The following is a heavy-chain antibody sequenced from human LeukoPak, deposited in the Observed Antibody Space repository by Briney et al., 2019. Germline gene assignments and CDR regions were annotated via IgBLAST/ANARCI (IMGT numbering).Heavy chain of an antibody. CDR1: GFTFSSYG. CDR2: IRGRGGST. CDR3: ARRARITMIVVVIGVPAFDI. D-gene: IGHD3-22*01. Sequence: GGTLRLSCAASGFTFSSYGMRWGRKAPGKGLDWEPAIRGRGGSTYYAGSVKGRFTISIDNSKNTLYLQMNRLRAEDTAVYYCARRARITMIVVVIGVPAFDIWGQGTMVTVSS. V-gene: IGHV3-23*01. J-gene: IGHJ3*02.